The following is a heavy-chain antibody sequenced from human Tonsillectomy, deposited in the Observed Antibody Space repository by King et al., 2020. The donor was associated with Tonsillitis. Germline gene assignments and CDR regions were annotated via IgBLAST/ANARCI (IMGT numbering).Heavy chain of an antibody. V-gene: IGHV3-74*01. J-gene: IGHJ4*02. Sequence: VQLVESGGGLVQPGGSLRLSCAASGFTFSNYWMHWVRQAPGKGLVWVSRVNSDESITDYADAVKGRFTISRDNAKNKLYLEMNSLRAEDTAVYYGSRPGGVYCSSTTCYDYFDYWGQGTLVTVSS. D-gene: IGHD2-2*01. CDR3: SRPGGVYCSSTTCYDYFDY. CDR1: GFTFSNYW. CDR2: VNSDESIT.